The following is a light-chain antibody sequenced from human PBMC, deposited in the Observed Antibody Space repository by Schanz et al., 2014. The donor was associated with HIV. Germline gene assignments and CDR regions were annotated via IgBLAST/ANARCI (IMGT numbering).Light chain of an antibody. CDR1: SSDVGGYNY. V-gene: IGLV2-14*03. J-gene: IGLJ2*01. CDR3: KSYRNNNYGTLVV. CDR2: DVR. Sequence: QSALTQPPSASGSPGQSVTISCTVASSDVGGYNYVAWYQQHPGKAPKLLIYDVRNRPSGVSIRFSGSKSGNTATLTISGLQAEDEADYYCKSYRNNNYGTLVVFGGGTKLTVL.